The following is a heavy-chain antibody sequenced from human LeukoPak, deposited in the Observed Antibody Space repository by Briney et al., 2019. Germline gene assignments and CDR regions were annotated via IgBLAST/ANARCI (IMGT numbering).Heavy chain of an antibody. J-gene: IGHJ4*02. V-gene: IGHV3-53*01. CDR1: GFTVSSNS. D-gene: IGHD5-12*01. Sequence: GGSLRLSCTVSGFTVSSNSMSWVRQAPGKGLEWVSFIYSDNTHYSDSVKGRFTISRDNSKNTLYLQMSSLRAEDTAVYYCAKDKWPGARYYFDYWGQGTLVTVSS. CDR2: IYSDNT. CDR3: AKDKWPGARYYFDY.